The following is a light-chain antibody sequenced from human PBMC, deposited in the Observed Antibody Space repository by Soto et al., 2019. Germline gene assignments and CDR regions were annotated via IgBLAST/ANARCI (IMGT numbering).Light chain of an antibody. J-gene: IGLJ7*01. V-gene: IGLV4-60*02. CDR1: SGHRSYI. Sequence: QLVPTQSPSASASLGSSVKLTCTLSSGHRSYIIAWHQQQPGKAPRYLMKVEGSGTYNKGSGVPDRFSGSSSGAERYLTISNLQFDDEADYYCETWDSNTHAVFGGGTQLTVL. CDR3: ETWDSNTHAV. CDR2: VEGSGTY.